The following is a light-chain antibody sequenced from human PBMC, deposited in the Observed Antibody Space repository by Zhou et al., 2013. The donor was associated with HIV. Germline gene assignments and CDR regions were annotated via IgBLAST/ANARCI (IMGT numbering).Light chain of an antibody. V-gene: IGKV1-5*03. CDR1: QDINKY. J-gene: IGKJ1*01. CDR3: QQYNSYPWT. Sequence: DIQMTQSPSSLSASVGDRVTITCQASQDINKYLNWYQQKPGEAPKLLIYKASSLESGVPSRFSGSGSGTEFTLTISSLQPDDFATYYCQQYNSYPWTFGQGTKVEI. CDR2: KAS.